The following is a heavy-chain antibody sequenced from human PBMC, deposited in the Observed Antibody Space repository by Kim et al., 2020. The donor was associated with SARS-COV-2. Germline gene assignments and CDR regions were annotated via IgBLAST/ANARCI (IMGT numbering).Heavy chain of an antibody. CDR3: ARAGTTAMVKGLDY. Sequence: ADSVKGRFTISRDNSKNTLYLQMNSRRAEDTAVYYCARAGTTAMVKGLDYWGQGTLVTVSS. D-gene: IGHD5-18*01. V-gene: IGHV3-33*01. J-gene: IGHJ4*02.